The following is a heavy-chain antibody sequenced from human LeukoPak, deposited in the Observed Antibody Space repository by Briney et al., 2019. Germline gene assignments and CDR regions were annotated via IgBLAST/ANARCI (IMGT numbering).Heavy chain of an antibody. CDR1: GFTFSDYY. CDR2: ISSSGSTI. D-gene: IGHD2-2*02. V-gene: IGHV3-11*01. Sequence: GGSLRLSCAASGFTFSDYYMSWIRQAPGKGLEWVSYISSSGSTIYYADSVKGRFTISRDNAKNSLYLQMNSLRAEDMAVYYCARDGYCSSTSCYKPIDYWGQGTLVTVSS. J-gene: IGHJ4*02. CDR3: ARDGYCSSTSCYKPIDY.